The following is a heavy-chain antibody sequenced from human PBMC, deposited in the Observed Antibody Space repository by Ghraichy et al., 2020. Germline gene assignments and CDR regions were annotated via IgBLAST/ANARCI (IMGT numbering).Heavy chain of an antibody. CDR2: INPNSGGT. J-gene: IGHJ3*02. CDR3: AREGDYYDSSGYASGDDAFDI. V-gene: IGHV1-2*02. CDR1: GYTFTGYY. Sequence: ASVKVSCKASGYTFTGYYMHWVRQAPGQGLEWMGWINPNSGGTNYAQKFQGRVTTTRDTSISTAYMELSRLRSDDTAVYYCAREGDYYDSSGYASGDDAFDIWGQGTMVTVSS. D-gene: IGHD3-22*01.